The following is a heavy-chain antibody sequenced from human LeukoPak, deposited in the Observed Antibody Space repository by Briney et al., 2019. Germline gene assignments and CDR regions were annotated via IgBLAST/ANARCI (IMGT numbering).Heavy chain of an antibody. CDR3: ARFSGYSYGGWFDY. V-gene: IGHV3-7*01. D-gene: IGHD5-18*01. J-gene: IGHJ4*02. CDR2: IKQDGSEK. CDR1: GFTFSIYW. Sequence: GALRLSCAASGFTFSIYWMTWVRQAPGKGLEWVANIKQDGSEKYYVDSVKGRFTISRDNAKNSLSFQMSGLRAEDTAVYYCARFSGYSYGGWFDYWGQGTLVTVSS.